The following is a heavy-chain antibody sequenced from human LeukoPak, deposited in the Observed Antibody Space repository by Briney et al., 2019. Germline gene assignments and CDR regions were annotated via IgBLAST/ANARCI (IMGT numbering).Heavy chain of an antibody. Sequence: GGSLRLSCAASGFTFSSYGMSWVRQAPGKGLELVSGISGSGGSTYYADSVKGRFTISRDNPKNTLYLQMNSLRAEDTAVYYCAKAHLDSSGYYRFDYWGQGTLVTVSS. CDR3: AKAHLDSSGYYRFDY. CDR1: GFTFSSYG. D-gene: IGHD3-22*01. CDR2: ISGSGGST. V-gene: IGHV3-23*01. J-gene: IGHJ4*02.